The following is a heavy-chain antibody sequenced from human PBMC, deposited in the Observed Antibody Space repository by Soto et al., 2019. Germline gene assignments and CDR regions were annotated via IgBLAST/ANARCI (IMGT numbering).Heavy chain of an antibody. D-gene: IGHD2-2*01. Sequence: ASVKVSCKASGYTFTSYYMHCVRQAPGQGLEWMGIINPSGGSTSYAQKFQGRVTMTRDTSTSTAYMELSSLRSEDTAVYYCARDPLSLILGYCSSTSCYSGMDVWGQGTTVTVSS. CDR2: INPSGGST. V-gene: IGHV1-46*01. CDR3: ARDPLSLILGYCSSTSCYSGMDV. J-gene: IGHJ6*02. CDR1: GYTFTSYY.